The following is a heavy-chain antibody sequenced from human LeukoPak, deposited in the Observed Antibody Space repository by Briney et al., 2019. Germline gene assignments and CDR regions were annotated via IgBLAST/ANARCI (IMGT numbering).Heavy chain of an antibody. D-gene: IGHD3-22*01. V-gene: IGHV1-18*01. CDR2: ISAYNGNT. J-gene: IGHJ5*02. CDR1: GYTFTSYG. CDR3: GYDSSGYNWFDP. Sequence: GASVKVSCKASGYTFTSYGISWVRQAPGQGLEWMGWISAYNGNTNYAQKLQGRVTMTTDTSTSTAYMELRSLRSDDTAVYYCGYDSSGYNWFDPWGQGTLVTVSS.